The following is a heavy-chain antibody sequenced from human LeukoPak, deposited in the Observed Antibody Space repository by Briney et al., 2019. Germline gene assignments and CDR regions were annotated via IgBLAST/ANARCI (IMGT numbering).Heavy chain of an antibody. CDR1: GFTFSNSW. CDR2: IRPDGSYT. CDR3: VRDLSFSPDS. Sequence: PGGSLRLSCAASGFTFSNSWMHWVRQVPGKGLLWVSHIRPDGSYTDHADSVKGRFIISRDNAKNTMSLQMNSLRAEDAAVYYCVRDLSFSPDSWGQGTLVSVSS. V-gene: IGHV3-74*01. J-gene: IGHJ4*02.